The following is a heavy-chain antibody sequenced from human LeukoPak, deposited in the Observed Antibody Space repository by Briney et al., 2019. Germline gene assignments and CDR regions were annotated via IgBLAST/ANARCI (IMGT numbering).Heavy chain of an antibody. CDR1: GYTFVSYG. D-gene: IGHD2-21*02. Sequence: ASVKVSCKASGYTFVSYGINWVRQAPGQGLEWMGWISVINSGNTRYAQNFQGRLTMTTDTSTTTAYMKLRSLRSDDTAVYYCSRESPFCGADCFSGVFDIWGQGTMVTVS. CDR3: SRESPFCGADCFSGVFDI. J-gene: IGHJ3*02. V-gene: IGHV1-18*01. CDR2: ISVINSGNT.